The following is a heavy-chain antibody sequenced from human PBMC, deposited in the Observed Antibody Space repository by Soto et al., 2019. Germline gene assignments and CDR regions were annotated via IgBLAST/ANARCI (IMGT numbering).Heavy chain of an antibody. V-gene: IGHV3-11*01. Sequence: PGGSLRLSCAASGFTFSDYYMSWIRQAPGKGLEWVSHISSSGSTIYYADSVKGRFTISRDNAKNSLYLQMNSLRAEDTAVYYCARTEHSGYGLHPPVFDLWGRGTLVTVSS. D-gene: IGHD5-12*01. J-gene: IGHJ2*01. CDR3: ARTEHSGYGLHPPVFDL. CDR2: ISSSGSTI. CDR1: GFTFSDYY.